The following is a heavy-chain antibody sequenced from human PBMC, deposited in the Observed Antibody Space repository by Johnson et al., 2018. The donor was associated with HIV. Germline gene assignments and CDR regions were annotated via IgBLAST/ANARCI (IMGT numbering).Heavy chain of an antibody. CDR1: GFTFSTYA. Sequence: VQLVESGGGVVQPGRSLRLSCAASGFTFSTYAMHWVRQAPGKGLEWVAVISYDGNNTYNADSVKGRFTISRDNPRNTLYLQMNSLRAEDTAVYYCARDNGGAFDIWGPGTMVTVSS. D-gene: IGHD4-23*01. CDR3: ARDNGGAFDI. J-gene: IGHJ3*02. CDR2: ISYDGNNT. V-gene: IGHV3-30-3*01.